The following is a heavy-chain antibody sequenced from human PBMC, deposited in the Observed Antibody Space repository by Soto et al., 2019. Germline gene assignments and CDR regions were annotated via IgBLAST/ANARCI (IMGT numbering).Heavy chain of an antibody. CDR3: ATSIVAAGHDAFDI. CDR2: IKQDGSEK. D-gene: IGHD6-13*01. V-gene: IGHV3-7*01. Sequence: EVQLVESGGGLVQPGGSLRLSCAASGFTFSSYWMSWVRQAPGKGLEWVANIKQDGSEKYYVDSVKGRFTISRDNAKNSLYLQMNSLRAEDTAVYYCATSIVAAGHDAFDIWGQGTMVTVSS. CDR1: GFTFSSYW. J-gene: IGHJ3*02.